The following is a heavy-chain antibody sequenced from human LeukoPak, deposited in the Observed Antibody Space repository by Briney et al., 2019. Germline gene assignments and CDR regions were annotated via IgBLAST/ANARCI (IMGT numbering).Heavy chain of an antibody. CDR1: GFTFSSYG. CDR2: ISYDGSNK. D-gene: IGHD6-13*01. Sequence: GGSLRLSCAASGFTFSSYGMHWVRQAPGKGLEWVAVISYDGSNKYYADSVKGRVTISRDNSKNTLYLQMNSLRAEDTAVYYCAKGEQLVDDAFDIWGQGTMVTVSS. CDR3: AKGEQLVDDAFDI. V-gene: IGHV3-30*18. J-gene: IGHJ3*02.